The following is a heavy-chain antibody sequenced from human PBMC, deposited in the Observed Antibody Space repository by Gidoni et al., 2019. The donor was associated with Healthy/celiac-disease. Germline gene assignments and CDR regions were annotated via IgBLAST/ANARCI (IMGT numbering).Heavy chain of an antibody. J-gene: IGHJ5*02. CDR1: GSPFSSYT. Sequence: QVQLLQSGPEVKKPGSSVKVPCKDSGSPFSSYTTSWVQKAPGQGLEWMGRIIPILGIANYAQEFQGRVTITADKSTSTAYMELSSLGSEGTAVYYCARDQSGNGDWFDPWGQGTLVTVSS. V-gene: IGHV1-69*08. CDR3: ARDQSGNGDWFDP. CDR2: IIPILGIA. D-gene: IGHD1-26*01.